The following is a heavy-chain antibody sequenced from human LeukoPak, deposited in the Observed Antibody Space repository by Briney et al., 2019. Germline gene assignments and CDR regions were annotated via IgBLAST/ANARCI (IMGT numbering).Heavy chain of an antibody. J-gene: IGHJ5*02. D-gene: IGHD3-10*01. V-gene: IGHV3-15*01. Sequence: GGSLRLSCADSGSTFRNAWMSWVRQAPGKGLEWVGRIKSKTDGGTTDYAAPVKGRFTISRDDSKNTLYLQMNSLKTEDTAVYYCAKGVRGVIRAWFDPWGQGTLVTVSS. CDR1: GSTFRNAW. CDR2: IKSKTDGGTT. CDR3: AKGVRGVIRAWFDP.